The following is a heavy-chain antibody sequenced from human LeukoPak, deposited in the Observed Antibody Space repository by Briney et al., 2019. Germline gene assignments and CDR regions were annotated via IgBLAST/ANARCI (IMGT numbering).Heavy chain of an antibody. D-gene: IGHD3-10*01. CDR3: ARSGVWFGESGLMDV. CDR1: GYTFTSYG. J-gene: IGHJ6*04. Sequence: GASVKVSCKASGYTFTSYGISWVRQAPGQGLEGMGWISAYNGNTNYAQKLQGRVTMTTDTSTSTAYMELRSLRSDDTAVYYCARSGVWFGESGLMDVWGKGTTVTVSS. V-gene: IGHV1-18*04. CDR2: ISAYNGNT.